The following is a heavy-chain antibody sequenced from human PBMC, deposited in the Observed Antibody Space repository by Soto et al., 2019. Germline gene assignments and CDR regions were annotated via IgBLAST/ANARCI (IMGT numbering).Heavy chain of an antibody. J-gene: IGHJ4*02. CDR1: GYTLTELS. CDR2: SDPEDGET. V-gene: IGHV1-24*01. D-gene: IGHD5-18*01. Sequence: ASVKVSCKVSGYTLTELSMHWVRQAPGKGLEWMGGSDPEDGETIYAQKFQGRVTMTEDTSTDTAYMELSSLRSEDTAVYYCATRGQLWNDFDYWGQGTLVTVSS. CDR3: ATRGQLWNDFDY.